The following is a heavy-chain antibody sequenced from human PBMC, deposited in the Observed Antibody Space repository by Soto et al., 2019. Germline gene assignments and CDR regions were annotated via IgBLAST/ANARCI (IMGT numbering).Heavy chain of an antibody. D-gene: IGHD6-6*01. CDR1: GDSISSSEW. CDR2: ISHSGST. V-gene: IGHV4-4*02. Sequence: SETLSLTCAVSGDSISSSEWWSWVRQPPGRGLEWIGEISHSGSTNYKSSLKSRVTISLDKSKNQFSLKLSFVTAADTAVYYCASRIGTRPFWGQGTLVTVSS. J-gene: IGHJ4*02. CDR3: ASRIGTRPF.